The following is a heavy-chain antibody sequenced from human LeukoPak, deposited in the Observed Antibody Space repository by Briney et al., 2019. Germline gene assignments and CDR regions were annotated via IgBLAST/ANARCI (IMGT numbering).Heavy chain of an antibody. CDR1: GFTFSTYS. D-gene: IGHD3-9*01. V-gene: IGHV3-21*04. CDR3: AKDRDYDILTGYHGFDY. Sequence: PGGSLRLSCAASGFTFSTYSMNWVRQAPGKGLEWVSSISDSSNYIYYADSVKGRFTISRDNAKNSLYLQMNSLRAEDTAVYYCAKDRDYDILTGYHGFDYWGQGTLVTVSS. CDR2: ISDSSNYI. J-gene: IGHJ4*02.